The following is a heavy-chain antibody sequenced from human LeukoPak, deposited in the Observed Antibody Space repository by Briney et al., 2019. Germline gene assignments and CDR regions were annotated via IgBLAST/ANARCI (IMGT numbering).Heavy chain of an antibody. CDR2: IIPIFGTA. Sequence: GPPVKVSCKASGCTFSDYAITWVRQAPGQGLEWMVRIIPIFGTANYAQKFQGRVTITADTSTSTAYMELSSLRSEDTAVYYCASFSGGSGSSSLYYFDYWGQGTLVTVSS. CDR1: GCTFSDYA. J-gene: IGHJ4*02. CDR3: ASFSGGSGSSSLYYFDY. D-gene: IGHD3-10*01. V-gene: IGHV1-69*06.